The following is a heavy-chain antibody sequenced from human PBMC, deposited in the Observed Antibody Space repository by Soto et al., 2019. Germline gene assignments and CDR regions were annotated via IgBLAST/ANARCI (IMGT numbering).Heavy chain of an antibody. V-gene: IGHV4-34*01. J-gene: IGHJ5*02. Sequence: PSETLSLTCAVYGGSFSGYYWSWIRQPPGKGLEWIGEINHSGSTNYNPSLKSRVTISVDTSKNQFSLKLSSVTAADTAVYYCAGVLRYFDWFYGNWFDPWGQGTLVTVS. CDR2: INHSGST. CDR3: AGVLRYFDWFYGNWFDP. CDR1: GGSFSGYY. D-gene: IGHD3-9*01.